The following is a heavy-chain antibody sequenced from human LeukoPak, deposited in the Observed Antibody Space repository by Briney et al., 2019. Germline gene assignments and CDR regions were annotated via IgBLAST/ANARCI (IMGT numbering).Heavy chain of an antibody. V-gene: IGHV6-1*01. CDR1: GYSVPSNIPA. D-gene: IGHD5-24*01. J-gene: IGHJ4*02. CDR2: QYYRYKWLT. Sequence: SLTVSLTCAISGYSVPSNIPAWHWIRQSPSRGLEWLGNQYYRYKWLTEYALSVKSRITSNPDTSKIHFSLQLKSVTPEDTAVYYCARVRDDYNFYFDYWGQGTLVTVS. CDR3: ARVRDDYNFYFDY.